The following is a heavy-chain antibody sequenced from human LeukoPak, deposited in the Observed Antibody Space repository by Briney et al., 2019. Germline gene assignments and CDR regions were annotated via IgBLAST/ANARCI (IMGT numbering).Heavy chain of an antibody. J-gene: IGHJ4*02. Sequence: GASVKVSCKASGYTFTSYYMHWVRQAPGQGLEWMGIINPSGGSTSYAQKFQGRVTMTRDMSTSTVYMELSSLRSEDTAVYYCARTYCTNGVCYHTTRFDYWGQGTLVTVSS. CDR1: GYTFTSYY. D-gene: IGHD2-8*01. V-gene: IGHV1-46*01. CDR3: ARTYCTNGVCYHTTRFDY. CDR2: INPSGGST.